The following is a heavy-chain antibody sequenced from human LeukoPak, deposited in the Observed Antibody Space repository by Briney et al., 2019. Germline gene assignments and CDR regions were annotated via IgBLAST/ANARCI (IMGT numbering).Heavy chain of an antibody. Sequence: GSLLLSCTCSGFRFGGYALSWVRQAPGKGLEWVGFIRSKSLYGTSEYAASVEGRFSISRDDSNNIAYLQMNSLKTDDTAVYFCVRESVRDYYFDYWGQGTLVTVSS. CDR2: IRSKSLYGTS. CDR3: VRESVRDYYFDY. V-gene: IGHV3-49*04. CDR1: GFRFGGYA. D-gene: IGHD3-10*02. J-gene: IGHJ4*02.